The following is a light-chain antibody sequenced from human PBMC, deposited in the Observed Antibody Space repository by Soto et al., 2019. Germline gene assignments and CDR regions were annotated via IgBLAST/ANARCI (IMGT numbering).Light chain of an antibody. CDR1: SSDIGVYDF. J-gene: IGLJ1*01. CDR2: QVN. Sequence: QSALTQPPSASGSPGQSVTISCTGTSSDIGVYDFVSWYQQHPGKAPKVIIYQVNKRPSGVPDRFSGSKSGNTASLTVSGLRPEDEADYFCSSFAGSYSPYVFGTRTKLTVL. V-gene: IGLV2-8*01. CDR3: SSFAGSYSPYV.